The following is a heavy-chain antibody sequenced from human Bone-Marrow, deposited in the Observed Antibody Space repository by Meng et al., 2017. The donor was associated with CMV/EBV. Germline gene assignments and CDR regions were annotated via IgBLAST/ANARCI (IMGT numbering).Heavy chain of an antibody. Sequence: SDTLSSTFTVSGGSVSSGSYYWSWIRQPPGKGLEWIGYIYYSGSTNYNPSLKSRVTISVDTSKNQFSLKLSSVTAADTAVYYCARDQGGSYETWGQGTLVTVSS. CDR3: ARDQGGSYET. CDR2: IYYSGST. D-gene: IGHD1-26*01. CDR1: GGSVSSGSYY. J-gene: IGHJ4*02. V-gene: IGHV4-61*01.